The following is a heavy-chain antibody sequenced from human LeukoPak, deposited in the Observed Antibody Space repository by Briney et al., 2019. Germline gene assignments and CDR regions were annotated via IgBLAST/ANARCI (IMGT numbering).Heavy chain of an antibody. Sequence: GGSLRLSCSASGFTFSSYAVGWVRQAPGKGLEWVSVISGSGDTTKYADSVKGRFTISRDNSKNTLYVQMNSLRAEDTAVYYCANARDYDSSGYHRYWGQGTLVTVSS. J-gene: IGHJ4*02. D-gene: IGHD3-22*01. CDR2: ISGSGDTT. CDR1: GFTFSSYA. CDR3: ANARDYDSSGYHRY. V-gene: IGHV3-23*01.